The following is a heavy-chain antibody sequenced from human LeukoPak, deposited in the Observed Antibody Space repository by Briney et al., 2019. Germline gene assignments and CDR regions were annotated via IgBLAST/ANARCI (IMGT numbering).Heavy chain of an antibody. V-gene: IGHV4-59*01. J-gene: IGHJ6*02. CDR1: GGPISSYY. D-gene: IGHD5-18*01. CDR3: ARGGYSYGNGMDV. CDR2: IYYSGST. Sequence: SETLSLTCTVSGGPISSYYWSWIRQPPGKGLEWIGYIYYSGSTNYNPSLKSRVTISVDTSKNQFSLKLSSVTAADTAVYYCARGGYSYGNGMDVWGQGTTVTVSS.